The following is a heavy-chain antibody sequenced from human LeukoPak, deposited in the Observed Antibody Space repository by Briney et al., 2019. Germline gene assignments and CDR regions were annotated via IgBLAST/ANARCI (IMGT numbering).Heavy chain of an antibody. V-gene: IGHV3-74*01. CDR3: AREGINWGFDS. CDR1: GFTFSSYW. Sequence: GGSLRLSCAASGFTFSSYWMHWVRQAPGKGLVWVSRINSDGSSTSYADSVKGRFTMSRVNAKNTLYLQVESLRAEDTAVYYCAREGINWGFDSWGQGTLVTVSS. CDR2: INSDGSST. J-gene: IGHJ4*02. D-gene: IGHD7-27*01.